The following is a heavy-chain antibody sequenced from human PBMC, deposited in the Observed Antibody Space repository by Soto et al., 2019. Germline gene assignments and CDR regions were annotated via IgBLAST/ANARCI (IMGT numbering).Heavy chain of an antibody. V-gene: IGHV3-66*01. D-gene: IGHD2-2*01. CDR1: GFTIRNNY. CDR3: ARAAYQTDYLDS. Sequence: GGSLRLSCAASGFTIRNNYMSWIRLPPGKGLEWVSVIYSGGTTMHADSVRGRFTISRDTSKNILYLDMNSLRVEDTATYFCARAAYQTDYLDSWGQGTLVTVSS. J-gene: IGHJ4*02. CDR2: IYSGGTT.